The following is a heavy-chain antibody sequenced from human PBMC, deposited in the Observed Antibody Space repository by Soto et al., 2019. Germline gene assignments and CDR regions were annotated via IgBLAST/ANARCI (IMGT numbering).Heavy chain of an antibody. CDR2: ISYDGSNK. CDR3: AKVGIAMVNRYGMDV. CDR1: GFTFSSYG. D-gene: IGHD5-18*01. V-gene: IGHV3-30*18. Sequence: GGSLRLSCAASGFTFSSYGMHWVRQAPGKGLEWVAVISYDGSNKYYADPVKGRFTISRDNSKNTLYLQMNSLRAEDTAVYYCAKVGIAMVNRYGMDVWGQGTTVTVSS. J-gene: IGHJ6*02.